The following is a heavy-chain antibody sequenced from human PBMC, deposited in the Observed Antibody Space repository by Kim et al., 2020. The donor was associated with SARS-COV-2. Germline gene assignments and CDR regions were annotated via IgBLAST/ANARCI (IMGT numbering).Heavy chain of an antibody. D-gene: IGHD3-16*02. CDR2: ISWNSGSI. CDR1: GFTFDDYA. V-gene: IGHV3-9*01. Sequence: GGSLRLSCAASGFTFDDYAMHWVRQAPGKGLEWVSGISWNSGSIGYADSVKGRFTISRDNAKNSLYLQMNSLRAEDTALYYCAKASITFGGVIIPGDFDYWGQGTLVTVSS. J-gene: IGHJ4*02. CDR3: AKASITFGGVIIPGDFDY.